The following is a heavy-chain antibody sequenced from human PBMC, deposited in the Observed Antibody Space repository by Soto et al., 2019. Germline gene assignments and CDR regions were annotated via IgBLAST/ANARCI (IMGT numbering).Heavy chain of an antibody. Sequence: QVQLVESGGGVVQPGRSLRLSCAASGFTFSAYTMHWVRQPPGKGLEWVAVISYEGNNERYADPVKGRFTVPRDSAKSRLYLQMNSLKSDDTAVYYCGREGYSGRADGFDIWGQGTMVTVSS. CDR3: GREGYSGRADGFDI. D-gene: IGHD1-26*01. CDR1: GFTFSAYT. CDR2: ISYEGNNE. J-gene: IGHJ3*02. V-gene: IGHV3-30-3*01.